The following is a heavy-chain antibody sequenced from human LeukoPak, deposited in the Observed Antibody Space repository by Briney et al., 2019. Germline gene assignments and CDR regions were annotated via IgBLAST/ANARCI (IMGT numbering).Heavy chain of an antibody. D-gene: IGHD2-2*01. Sequence: SETLSLTCTVSGYSISSGYYWGWIRQPPGKGLEWIGSIYHSGSTYYNPSLKSRVTISVDTSKNQFSLKLSSVTAADTAVYYCARNGYCSSTSCYGGLRMNAFDIWGQGTMVTVSS. V-gene: IGHV4-38-2*02. CDR2: IYHSGST. J-gene: IGHJ3*02. CDR3: ARNGYCSSTSCYGGLRMNAFDI. CDR1: GYSISSGYY.